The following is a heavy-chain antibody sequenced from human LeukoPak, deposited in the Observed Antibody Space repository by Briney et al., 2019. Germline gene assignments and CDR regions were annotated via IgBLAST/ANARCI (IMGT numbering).Heavy chain of an antibody. CDR1: GYTFTSYG. V-gene: IGHV1-69*04. Sequence: SVKVSCKASGYTFTSYGISWVRQAPGQGLEWMGRIIPILGIANYAQKFQGRVTITADKSTSTAYMELSSLRSEDTAVYYCARVVGGYEPFFDYWGQGTLVTVSS. J-gene: IGHJ4*02. CDR2: IIPILGIA. CDR3: ARVVGGYEPFFDY. D-gene: IGHD5-12*01.